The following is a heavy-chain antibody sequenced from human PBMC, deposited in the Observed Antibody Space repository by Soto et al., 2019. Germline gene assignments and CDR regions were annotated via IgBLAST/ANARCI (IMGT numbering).Heavy chain of an antibody. Sequence: PSEILSLTCAVSGGSISSSNWWSWVRQPPGKGLEWIGEIYHSGSTNYNPSLKSRVTISVDKSKNQFSLKLSSVTAADTAVYYCATWYSSSWYYFDYWGQGTLVTVSS. D-gene: IGHD6-13*01. CDR1: GGSISSSNW. CDR2: IYHSGST. V-gene: IGHV4-4*02. J-gene: IGHJ4*01. CDR3: ATWYSSSWYYFDY.